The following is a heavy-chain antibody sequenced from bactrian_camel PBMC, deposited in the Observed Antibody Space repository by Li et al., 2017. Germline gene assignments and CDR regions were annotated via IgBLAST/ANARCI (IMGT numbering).Heavy chain of an antibody. CDR2: IASDGST. CDR3: ADEYWYARLD. CDR1: GYSSSRYC. V-gene: IGHV3S53*01. D-gene: IGHD2*01. Sequence: HVQLVESGGGSVQSGGSLRLYCAASGYSSSRYCLGWFRQAPGKERVGVAVIASDGSTTYADSVKGRFTISRDNAKNTLYLQLNSLKTEDTAMYYCADEYWYARLDRGQGTQVTVS. J-gene: IGHJ4*01.